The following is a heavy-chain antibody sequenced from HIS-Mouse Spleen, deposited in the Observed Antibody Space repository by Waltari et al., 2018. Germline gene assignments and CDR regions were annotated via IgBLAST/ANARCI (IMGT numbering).Heavy chain of an antibody. Sequence: QVQLQVSGPRLVKASPTLSITCTVSAGSITSGGYYWRWIRQNPGKGLEWIGYIDYSGSTCSRPSTKDPVTISGDPSTNQLSLTSSSVTVAATAVYYCARARLRRAFDIGGQVTIVTVSS. D-gene: IGHD4-17*01. CDR3: ARARLRRAFDI. CDR2: IDYSGST. CDR1: AGSITSGGYY. J-gene: IGHJ3*02. V-gene: IGHV4-31*01.